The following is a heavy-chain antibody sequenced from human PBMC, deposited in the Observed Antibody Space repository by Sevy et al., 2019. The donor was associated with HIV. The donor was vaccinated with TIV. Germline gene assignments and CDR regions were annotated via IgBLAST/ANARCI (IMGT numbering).Heavy chain of an antibody. CDR3: AKDGSRIWGRHNWFDS. Sequence: GGSLRLSCAASGLTFNDYALSWVRQAPGMGLEWVSSVRPTGETYYSDSAKSRFTVSIDNSKTKVFLQMSGLRAGDTAVYYCAKDGSRIWGRHNWFDSWGHGTLVTVSS. CDR2: VRPTGET. D-gene: IGHD3-16*01. CDR1: GLTFNDYA. J-gene: IGHJ5*01. V-gene: IGHV3-23*01.